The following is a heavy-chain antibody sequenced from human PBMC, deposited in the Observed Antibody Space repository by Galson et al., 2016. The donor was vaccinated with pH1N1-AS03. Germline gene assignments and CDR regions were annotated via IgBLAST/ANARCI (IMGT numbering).Heavy chain of an antibody. CDR2: ISGADLST. CDR1: GFTSSTYA. V-gene: IGHV3-23*01. J-gene: IGHJ4*02. D-gene: IGHD5-18*01. Sequence: SLRLSCAVSGFTSSTYAMSWVRQAPGKGLEWVSSISGADLSTYYADSVKGRFTVSRDNSKNTLYLQMNGLRAEDTAIYYCANPRASGTTMVTRLDYWGQGILVTVSS. CDR3: ANPRASGTTMVTRLDY.